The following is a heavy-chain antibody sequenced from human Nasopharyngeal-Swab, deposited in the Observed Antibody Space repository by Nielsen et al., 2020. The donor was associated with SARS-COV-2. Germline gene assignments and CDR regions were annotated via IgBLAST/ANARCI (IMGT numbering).Heavy chain of an antibody. Sequence: GESLKISCAASGFTFSDSAIHWVRQASGKGLEWVGPISSKGNTYATAYAASVKGRFIIIRDDPTNTAYLQMNSLKTEDTAVYYCTRCGGGCYSGIDYWGQGTLVTVSS. CDR2: ISSKGNTYAT. CDR1: GFTFSDSA. V-gene: IGHV3-73*01. J-gene: IGHJ4*02. CDR3: TRCGGGCYSGIDY. D-gene: IGHD2-15*01.